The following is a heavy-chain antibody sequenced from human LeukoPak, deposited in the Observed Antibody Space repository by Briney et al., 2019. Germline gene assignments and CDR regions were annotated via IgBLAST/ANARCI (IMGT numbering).Heavy chain of an antibody. CDR1: GGSISRYY. D-gene: IGHD6-6*01. J-gene: IGHJ6*03. CDR2: IYYSGST. Sequence: SETLSLTCTVSGGSISRYYWSWIRQPPGKGLEWVGYIYYSGSTNYNPSLKSRVTISVDTSTNPSSLRLRAVTAAETPVYYCARVGIAARPGYMDVWGKGSTVTPSS. V-gene: IGHV4-59*01. CDR3: ARVGIAARPGYMDV.